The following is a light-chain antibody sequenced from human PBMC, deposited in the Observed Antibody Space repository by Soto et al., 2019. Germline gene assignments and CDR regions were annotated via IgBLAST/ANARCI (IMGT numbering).Light chain of an antibody. V-gene: IGKV3-11*01. J-gene: IGKJ5*01. CDR1: QSVSSY. CDR3: QQRSNWPPIT. Sequence: EIVLTQSPATLSLSPGERATLSCSASQSVSSYLAWYQQKPGQAPRLLIYDASNRATGIPARFSGSGSGTDFTLTISSRGPDDFAVYKCQQRSNWPPITFGEGTRLEI. CDR2: DAS.